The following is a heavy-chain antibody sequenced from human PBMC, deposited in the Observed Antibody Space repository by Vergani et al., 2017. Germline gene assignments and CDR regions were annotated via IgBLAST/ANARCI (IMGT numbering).Heavy chain of an antibody. CDR1: GYSFTSYW. J-gene: IGHJ6*02. CDR3: ARLQYCSSTSCYTDYYYGMDV. V-gene: IGHV5-51*03. CDR2: IYPGDSDT. D-gene: IGHD2-2*02. Sequence: EVQLVQSGAEVKKPGESLKISCKGSGYSFTSYWIGWVRQMPGKGLEWMGIIYPGDSDTRYSPSFQGQVTISADKSFSTAYLQWSSLKASDTAMYYCARLQYCSSTSCYTDYYYGMDVWGQGTTVTVSS.